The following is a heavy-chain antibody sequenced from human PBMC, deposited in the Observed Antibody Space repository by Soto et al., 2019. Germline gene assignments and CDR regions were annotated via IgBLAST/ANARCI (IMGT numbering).Heavy chain of an antibody. Sequence: ESGGGVVQPGRSLRLSCAASGFTFSSFAIHWVRQAPGKGLEWVSRISYEGSNKYYADSVKGRFTISRDNSKNTLYLQMNSLRAEDTAVYYCARAYDSSMNYFDYWGQGTLVTVSS. CDR1: GFTFSSFA. D-gene: IGHD3-22*01. CDR2: ISYEGSNK. V-gene: IGHV3-30-3*01. J-gene: IGHJ4*02. CDR3: ARAYDSSMNYFDY.